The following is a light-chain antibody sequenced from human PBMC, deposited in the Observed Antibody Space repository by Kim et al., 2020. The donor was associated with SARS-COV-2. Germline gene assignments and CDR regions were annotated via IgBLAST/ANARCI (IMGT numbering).Light chain of an antibody. CDR1: QSVTSD. V-gene: IGKV3-11*01. Sequence: SPGKRATLSCRASQSVTSDLAWYQQKSGQAPRLLIYDASNRATGVPARFSGSGSGTDFSLTISSLEPEDFAVYYCQQRHAWPVTFGQGTRLEIK. CDR3: QQRHAWPVT. J-gene: IGKJ5*01. CDR2: DAS.